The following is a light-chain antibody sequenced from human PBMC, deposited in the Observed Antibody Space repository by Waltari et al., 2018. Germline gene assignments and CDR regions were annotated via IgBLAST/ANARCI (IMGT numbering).Light chain of an antibody. CDR1: QSISIY. V-gene: IGKV1-39*01. CDR2: AAS. J-gene: IGKJ4*01. CDR3: QQSYSTPLT. Sequence: SCRARQSISIYLNWYQQKPGKAPKRLVYAASSLQSGVPSRFSGSGSGTDFTLTISSLQPEDFATYYCQQSYSTPLTFGGGTKVEIK.